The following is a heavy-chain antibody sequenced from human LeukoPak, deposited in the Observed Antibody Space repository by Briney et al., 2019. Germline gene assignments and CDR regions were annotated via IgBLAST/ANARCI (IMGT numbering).Heavy chain of an antibody. J-gene: IGHJ6*03. CDR1: GGSISSDY. Sequence: SETLSLTWTVSGGSISSDYWSWIRQPAGKGLEWIGRIYISGRTNYNPSLKRRVTMSVDMSKNQFSLKLSSVTAADTAVYYCARDRHGYPYYYYYMGVWGKGTTVTVSS. CDR3: ARDRHGYPYYYYYMGV. CDR2: IYISGRT. V-gene: IGHV4-4*07. D-gene: IGHD5-24*01.